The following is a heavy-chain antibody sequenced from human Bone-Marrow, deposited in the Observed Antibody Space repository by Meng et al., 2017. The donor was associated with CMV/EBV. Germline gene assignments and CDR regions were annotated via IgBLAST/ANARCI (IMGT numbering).Heavy chain of an antibody. D-gene: IGHD5-24*01. CDR3: ARERDRQVGYRSYGMVV. CDR1: GFTFRSYS. CDR2: ISFDGSNQ. J-gene: IGHJ6*02. Sequence: GESLKISCVGAGFTFRSYSIHWVRQAPGKGLEWVALISFDGSNQYYADSAKGRFTVSRDNSQNTLYLQMNGLRTEDTAVYYCARERDRQVGYRSYGMVVWGQGTTVSVSS. V-gene: IGHV3-30*04.